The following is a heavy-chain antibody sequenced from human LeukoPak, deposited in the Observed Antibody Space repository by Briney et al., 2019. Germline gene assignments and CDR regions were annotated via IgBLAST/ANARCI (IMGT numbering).Heavy chain of an antibody. D-gene: IGHD6-19*01. CDR1: GFPFSSYG. V-gene: IGHV3-30*18. J-gene: IGHJ6*02. Sequence: PGGSLRLSCAASGFPFSSYGMHWVRQAPGKGLEWVAVISYDGSNKYYADSVKGRFTISRDNSKNTLYLQMNSLRAEDTAVYYCAKDNIAVAGTDYYYYGMDVWGQGTTVTVSS. CDR2: ISYDGSNK. CDR3: AKDNIAVAGTDYYYYGMDV.